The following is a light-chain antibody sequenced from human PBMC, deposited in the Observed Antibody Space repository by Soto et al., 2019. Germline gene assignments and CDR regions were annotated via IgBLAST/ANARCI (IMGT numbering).Light chain of an antibody. CDR1: SNDIGGYNY. CDR2: EGH. V-gene: IGLV2-23*01. Sequence: QSVLTQPASVSGSPGQSITISCTGTSNDIGGYNYVSWYQQHPGKAPKLMIYEGHRRPSGVPDRFSGSTSVNSASLTISGLQADDEADYYCCLYIGATTYVFGTGTKLTVL. J-gene: IGLJ1*01. CDR3: CLYIGATTYV.